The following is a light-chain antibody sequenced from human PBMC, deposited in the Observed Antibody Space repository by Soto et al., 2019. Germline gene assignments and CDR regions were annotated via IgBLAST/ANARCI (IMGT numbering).Light chain of an antibody. CDR1: NSNIGAGYD. V-gene: IGLV1-40*01. CDR2: YNN. CDR3: QSYDRSLSSPI. Sequence: QSVLTQPPSVSGAPGQRVTISCTGSNSNIGAGYDVHWYQQLPGTAPKLLIYYNNIRPSGVPDRFSGSKSGTSASLAITGLQAEDEADYYCQSYDRSLSSPIFGGGTKLTVL. J-gene: IGLJ2*01.